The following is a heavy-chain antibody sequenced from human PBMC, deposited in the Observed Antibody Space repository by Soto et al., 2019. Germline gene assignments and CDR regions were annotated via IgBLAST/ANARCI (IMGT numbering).Heavy chain of an antibody. Sequence: GGSLRLSCAASGFTFSSYGMHWVRQAPGKGLEWVAVISYDGSNKYYADSVKGRFTISRDNSKNTLYLQMNSLRAKDTAVYYCAKDAHYYGSGSPYYFDYWGQGTLVTVSS. D-gene: IGHD3-10*01. CDR3: AKDAHYYGSGSPYYFDY. V-gene: IGHV3-30*18. J-gene: IGHJ4*02. CDR2: ISYDGSNK. CDR1: GFTFSSYG.